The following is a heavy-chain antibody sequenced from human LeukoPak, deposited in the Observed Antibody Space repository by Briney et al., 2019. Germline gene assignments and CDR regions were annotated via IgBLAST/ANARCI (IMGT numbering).Heavy chain of an antibody. V-gene: IGHV3-30*03. J-gene: IGHJ4*02. D-gene: IGHD3-10*01. Sequence: GGSLRLSCAASGFTFSSYGMHWVRQAPGKGLEWVAFISYDGSNKYYADSVKGRFTISRDNSKNTLYLQMNSLRAEDTAVYYCARDRYYGSGSYYTSDYWGQGTLVTVSS. CDR1: GFTFSSYG. CDR2: ISYDGSNK. CDR3: ARDRYYGSGSYYTSDY.